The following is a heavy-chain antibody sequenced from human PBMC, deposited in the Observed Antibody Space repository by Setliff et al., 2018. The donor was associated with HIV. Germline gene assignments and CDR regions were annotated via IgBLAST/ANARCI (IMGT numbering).Heavy chain of an antibody. V-gene: IGHV4-59*01. Sequence: SQTLSLTCTIPGGSISNYYWSWIRQPPGKELEWIGFIYYTGSTNYNPSLKSRVTMSVDTSKNHFSLRLNSVTAADTAVYYCARDRSYPFPYWDYWGQGTLVTVSS. CDR3: ARDRSYPFPYWDY. J-gene: IGHJ4*02. CDR2: IYYTGST. CDR1: GGSISNYY. D-gene: IGHD2-8*02.